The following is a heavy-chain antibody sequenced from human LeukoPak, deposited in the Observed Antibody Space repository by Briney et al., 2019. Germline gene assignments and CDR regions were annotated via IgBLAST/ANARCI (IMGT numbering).Heavy chain of an antibody. CDR3: ARDDSDFIRGVIHWYFDL. CDR2: IKQDGSEK. CDR1: GFTFSSYW. D-gene: IGHD3-10*01. Sequence: GGSLRLSCAASGFTFSSYWMSWVRQAPGKGLEWVANIKQDGSEKYYVDSVKGRFTISRDNAKNSLYLQMNSLRAEDTAVYYCARDDSDFIRGVIHWYFDLWGRGTLVTVSS. V-gene: IGHV3-7*01. J-gene: IGHJ2*01.